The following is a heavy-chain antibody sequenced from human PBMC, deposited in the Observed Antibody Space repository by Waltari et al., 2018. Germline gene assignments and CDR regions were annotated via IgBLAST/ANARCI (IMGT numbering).Heavy chain of an antibody. Sequence: EVQLVESGGGWVQLGGSLKLSCTASGFPFSHYEMNWGRLAPGKGLEWISYISSGGSTKYYADSVKGRFTISRDNAKNSLYLQMNSLRAEDTAVYYCARGVTSYYYGSGNWFDPWGQGTLVTVSS. CDR3: ARGVTSYYYGSGNWFDP. D-gene: IGHD3-10*01. J-gene: IGHJ5*02. V-gene: IGHV3-48*03. CDR1: GFPFSHYE. CDR2: ISSGGSTK.